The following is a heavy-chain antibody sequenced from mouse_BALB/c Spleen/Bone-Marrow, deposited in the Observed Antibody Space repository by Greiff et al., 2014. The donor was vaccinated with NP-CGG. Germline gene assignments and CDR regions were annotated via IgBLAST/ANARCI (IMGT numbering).Heavy chain of an antibody. CDR1: GYSFTGYF. CDR2: INPYNGDT. CDR3: AREGNYYGSSYGNAMDY. V-gene: IGHV1-20*02. Sequence: EVQLQQSGPELVKPGASVKISCKASGYSFTGYFMNWVMQSHGKSLEWIGRINPYNGDTFYNQRFKGKATLTVDKSSSTAHMELRSLASEDSAVYYCAREGNYYGSSYGNAMDYWGQGTSVTVSS. D-gene: IGHD1-1*01. J-gene: IGHJ4*01.